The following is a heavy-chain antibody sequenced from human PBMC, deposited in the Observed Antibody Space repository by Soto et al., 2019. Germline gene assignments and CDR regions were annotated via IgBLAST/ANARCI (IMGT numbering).Heavy chain of an antibody. D-gene: IGHD3-3*01. CDR1: GFSLCTSGVG. V-gene: IGHV2-5*02. CDR2: IYWDDDK. CDR3: AHRRGVTINNWFEP. J-gene: IGHJ5*02. Sequence: GSGPTLVNPTQTLTLTCTFSGFSLCTSGVGVGWIRQPPGKALEWLALIYWDDDKRYSPSLKSRLTITKDTSKNQVVLTMTNMDPVDTATYYCAHRRGVTINNWFEPWGQGTLVTVSS.